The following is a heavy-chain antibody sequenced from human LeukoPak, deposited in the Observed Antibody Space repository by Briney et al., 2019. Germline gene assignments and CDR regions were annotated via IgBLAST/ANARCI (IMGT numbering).Heavy chain of an antibody. D-gene: IGHD3-10*01. CDR3: ARHILVVRGVMEAFDI. CDR2: IYTSGST. Sequence: PSETLSLTCTVSGGSISSSSYYWGWIRQPAGKGLEWIGRIYTSGSTNYNPSLKSRVTISVDTSKNQFSLKLSSVTAADTAVYYCARHILVVRGVMEAFDIWGQGTMVTVSS. J-gene: IGHJ3*02. V-gene: IGHV4-61*02. CDR1: GGSISSSSYY.